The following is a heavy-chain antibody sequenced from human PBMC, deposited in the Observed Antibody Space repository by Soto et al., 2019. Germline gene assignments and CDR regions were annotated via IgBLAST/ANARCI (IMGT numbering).Heavy chain of an antibody. CDR1: GFTFSSYG. CDR2: ISYDGSNK. CDR3: ASVGDCSGGSCYSPYHYYGMDV. Sequence: GGSLRLSCAASGFTFSSYGMHWVRQAPGKGLEWVAVISYDGSNKYYADSVKGRFTISRDNSKNTLYLQMNSLRAEDTAVYYCASVGDCSGGSCYSPYHYYGMDVWGQGTTVTVSS. J-gene: IGHJ6*02. V-gene: IGHV3-30*03. D-gene: IGHD2-15*01.